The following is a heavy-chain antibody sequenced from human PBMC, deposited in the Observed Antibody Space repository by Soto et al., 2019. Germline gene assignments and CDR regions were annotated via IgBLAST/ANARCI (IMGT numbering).Heavy chain of an antibody. CDR1: GFIFSSYA. Sequence: PGGSLRLSCAASGFIFSSYAMSWVRHAPGKGLEWVSAISGSDGSTYYADSVKGRFTISRDNSRNTLYLQMNSLRAEDTAVYYCAKDGVAHIPLYTSGSSYDHWGQGTLVTVSS. V-gene: IGHV3-23*01. D-gene: IGHD3-22*01. CDR2: ISGSDGST. J-gene: IGHJ4*02. CDR3: AKDGVAHIPLYTSGSSYDH.